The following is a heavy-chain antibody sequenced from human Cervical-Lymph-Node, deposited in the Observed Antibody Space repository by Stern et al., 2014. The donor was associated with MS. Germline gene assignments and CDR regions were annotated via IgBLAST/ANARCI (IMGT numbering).Heavy chain of an antibody. CDR3: TGHRGGQYYYYGMDD. CDR2: IYTTGRT. V-gene: IGHV4-61*02. CDR1: GDDFSSDSYY. Sequence: QVQLQESGPGLVKPSQTLSLTCSVSGDDFSSDSYYWSWVRQPAGKGLEWIGRIYTTGRTNYNPSLKNRVTMSIDTTNTRFSLHLPSVTAADTAVYYCTGHRGGQYYYYGMDDWGHGTTVIVSS. D-gene: IGHD3-16*01. J-gene: IGHJ6*02.